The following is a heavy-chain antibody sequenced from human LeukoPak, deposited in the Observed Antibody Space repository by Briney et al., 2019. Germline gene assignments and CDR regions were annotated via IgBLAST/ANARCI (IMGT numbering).Heavy chain of an antibody. D-gene: IGHD3-10*01. CDR1: GGSISRTSYH. Sequence: PSETLSLTCTVAGGSISRTSYHWGWIRQPPGKGLEWIGTIYYSGSTYHNPSLKSRVTISVDTSKNQFSLKLSSVTAADTAVYYCGRHRPGNFDYWGQGILVTVSS. J-gene: IGHJ4*02. CDR2: IYYSGST. CDR3: GRHRPGNFDY. V-gene: IGHV4-39*01.